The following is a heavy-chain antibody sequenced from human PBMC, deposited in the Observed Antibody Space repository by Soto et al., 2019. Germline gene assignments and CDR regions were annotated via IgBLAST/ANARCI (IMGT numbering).Heavy chain of an antibody. D-gene: IGHD1-1*01. CDR1: GFTFSSYG. V-gene: IGHV3-30*18. CDR2: ISYDGSNK. Sequence: QVQLVESGGGVVQPGRSLRLSCAASGFTFSSYGMQWVRQAPSKGLEWVAVISYDGSNKYYADSVKGRFTISRDNSKNTLYLQMNSLRAEDTAVYYCAKQFLKNEIDAFDIWGQGTMVTVSS. J-gene: IGHJ3*02. CDR3: AKQFLKNEIDAFDI.